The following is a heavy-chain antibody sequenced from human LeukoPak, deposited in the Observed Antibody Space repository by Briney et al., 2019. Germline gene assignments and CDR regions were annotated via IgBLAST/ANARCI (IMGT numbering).Heavy chain of an antibody. CDR3: GRVYCSTTSCYDYYGYYTDV. CDR1: GFRFDDYG. V-gene: IGHV3-20*04. Sequence: GGSLRLSCAASGFRFDDYGMSWVRHVPGKGLEWVPGTNWDGASTGYADSVKGRFTISRDNVKNFLYLQMNSLRVEDTALYFCGRVYCSTTSCYDYYGYYTDVWGKGTTVTVSS. J-gene: IGHJ6*03. D-gene: IGHD2-2*01. CDR2: TNWDGAST.